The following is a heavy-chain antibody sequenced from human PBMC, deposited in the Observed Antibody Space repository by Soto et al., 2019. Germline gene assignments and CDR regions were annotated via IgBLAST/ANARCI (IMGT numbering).Heavy chain of an antibody. V-gene: IGHV1-3*01. CDR1: GYTFTKYA. CDR3: ARGEGYCSGGTCYRWFDP. CDR2: INAGNGNT. Sequence: ASVKVSCKASGYTFTKYAMHWVRQAPGQRLEWMGWINAGNGNTKYSQKFQGRVTITRDTSATTAYMELSSLRSEDTAVYYCARGEGYCSGGTCYRWFDPWGQGTLVTVSS. J-gene: IGHJ5*02. D-gene: IGHD2-15*01.